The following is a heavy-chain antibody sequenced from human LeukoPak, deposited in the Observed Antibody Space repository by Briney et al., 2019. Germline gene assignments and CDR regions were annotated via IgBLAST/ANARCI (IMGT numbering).Heavy chain of an antibody. D-gene: IGHD5-24*01. J-gene: IGHJ4*02. CDR3: AKQKDGYFDY. CDR1: GFTFTNYA. V-gene: IGHV3-33*06. CDR2: IWYDGSNK. Sequence: PGGSLRLSCAASGFTFTNYAMSWVRQAPGKGLEWVAVIWYDGSNKYYADSVKGRFTISRDNSKNTLYLQMNSLRAEDTAVYYCAKQKDGYFDYWGQGTLVTVSS.